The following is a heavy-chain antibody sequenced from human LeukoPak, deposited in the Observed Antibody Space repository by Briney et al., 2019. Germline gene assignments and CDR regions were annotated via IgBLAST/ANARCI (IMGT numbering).Heavy chain of an antibody. Sequence: GGSLRLSCAASGFTFSSYAMSWVRQAPGKGLEWVSGIIGNGRSTYYTDSVKGRFTISRDNSKNTLYLQMNSLRAADTAVYYCAKARYTYYYYYYMDVWGKGTTVTVSS. CDR2: IIGNGRST. CDR1: GFTFSSYA. V-gene: IGHV3-23*01. D-gene: IGHD1-14*01. CDR3: AKARYTYYYYYYMDV. J-gene: IGHJ6*03.